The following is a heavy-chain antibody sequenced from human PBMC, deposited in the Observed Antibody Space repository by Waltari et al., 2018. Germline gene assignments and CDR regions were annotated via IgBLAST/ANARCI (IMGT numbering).Heavy chain of an antibody. CDR2: IYHSGST. CDR3: ARTGYYGSGSYSDAFDI. J-gene: IGHJ3*02. V-gene: IGHV4-38-2*01. CDR1: GYSISSGYY. D-gene: IGHD3-10*01. Sequence: QVQLQESGPGLVKPSETLSLTCAVSGYSISSGYYWGWIRKPPGKGLEWIGSIYHSGSTYYNPSLKSRVTISVDTSKNQFSLKLSSVTAADTAVYYCARTGYYGSGSYSDAFDIWGQGTMVTVSS.